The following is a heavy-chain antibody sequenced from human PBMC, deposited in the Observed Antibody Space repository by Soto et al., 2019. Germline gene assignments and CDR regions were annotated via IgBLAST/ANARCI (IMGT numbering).Heavy chain of an antibody. J-gene: IGHJ6*02. Sequence: GGSLRLSCAASGFTFSSYAMSWVRQAPGKGLEWVSAIDVSGGSTYYADSVKGRFTISRDNSKNMLYLQMNSLRAEDTAVYYCAKSRVAGPYWYYGMDVWGQGTTVTVSS. D-gene: IGHD6-19*01. V-gene: IGHV3-23*01. CDR2: IDVSGGST. CDR3: AKSRVAGPYWYYGMDV. CDR1: GFTFSSYA.